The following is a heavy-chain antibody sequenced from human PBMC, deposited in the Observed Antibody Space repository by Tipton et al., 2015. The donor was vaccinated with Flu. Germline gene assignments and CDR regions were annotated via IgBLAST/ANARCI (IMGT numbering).Heavy chain of an antibody. CDR3: TSMMRGGLDWYFDL. J-gene: IGHJ2*01. Sequence: SLRLSCTASGFTFGDYAMSWVRQAPGKGLEWVGFIRSKAYGGTTEYAASVKGRFTISRDDSKSIAYLQMNSLKTEDTAVYYCTSMMRGGLDWYFDLWGRGTLVTVSS. V-gene: IGHV3-49*04. CDR1: GFTFGDYA. D-gene: IGHD3/OR15-3a*01. CDR2: IRSKAYGGTT.